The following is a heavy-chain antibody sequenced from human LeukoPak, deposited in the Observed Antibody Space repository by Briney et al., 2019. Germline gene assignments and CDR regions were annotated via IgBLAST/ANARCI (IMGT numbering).Heavy chain of an antibody. J-gene: IGHJ4*02. CDR1: GFTFSTSW. V-gene: IGHV3-7*01. CDR3: AKSLDY. CDR2: IKQDGSET. Sequence: GGSLRLSCAASGFTFSTSWMDWVHQAPGKGLEWVANIKQDGSETYYVDSAKGRFTISRDNAKNSLYLQMDSLRVDDTAIYYCAKSLDYWGQGTLVTVSS.